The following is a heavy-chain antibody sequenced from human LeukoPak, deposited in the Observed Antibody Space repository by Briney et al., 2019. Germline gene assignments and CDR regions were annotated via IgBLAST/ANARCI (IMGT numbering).Heavy chain of an antibody. Sequence: SETLSLTCTVSGRSISGYYWSWIRQPPGKGLEWIGYIHYTGSTNYNPSLKSRVTISVDTSKNHFSLKLNSVTAADTGVYYCARRANNWNSVELDPWGQGTLVTVSS. CDR2: IHYTGST. CDR1: GRSISGYY. J-gene: IGHJ5*02. V-gene: IGHV4-59*08. D-gene: IGHD1-7*01. CDR3: ARRANNWNSVELDP.